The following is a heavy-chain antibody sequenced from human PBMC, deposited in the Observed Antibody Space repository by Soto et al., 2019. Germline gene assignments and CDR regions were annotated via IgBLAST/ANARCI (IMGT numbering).Heavy chain of an antibody. CDR1: GFSLSTSGVS. CDR2: IYWDDDK. V-gene: IGHV2-5*02. Sequence: QITLKESGPTLVKPTQTLTLTCTFSGFSLSTSGVSVGWIRQPPGKALEWLALIYWDDDKRYSPSLKSRLTITKDTSKNQVVLTVTNMGPVDTATYYCVHNLATRSVDYWGQGTLVTVSS. CDR3: VHNLATRSVDY. J-gene: IGHJ4*02. D-gene: IGHD6-6*01.